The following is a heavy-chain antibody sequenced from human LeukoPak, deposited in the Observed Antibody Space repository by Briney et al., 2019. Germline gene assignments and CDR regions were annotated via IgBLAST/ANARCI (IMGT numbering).Heavy chain of an antibody. Sequence: ASVKVSCKASGYTFTGYYMHWVRQAPGQGLEWMGWINPNNGDTNFAQKFQGRVTMTRDTSIRTAYMELSSLRSDDTAVYYCASSGLYDYVWGNYRPVGFDPWGQGTLVTVSS. D-gene: IGHD3-16*02. V-gene: IGHV1-2*02. CDR2: INPNNGDT. CDR3: ASSGLYDYVWGNYRPVGFDP. CDR1: GYTFTGYY. J-gene: IGHJ5*02.